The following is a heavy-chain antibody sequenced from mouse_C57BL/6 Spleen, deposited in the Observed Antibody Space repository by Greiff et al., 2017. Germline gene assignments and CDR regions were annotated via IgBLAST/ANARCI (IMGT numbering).Heavy chain of an antibody. CDR1: GYTFTSYW. CDR3: ARDYSNYSGDY. Sequence: VQLQQSGAELVKPGASVKLSCKASGYTFTSYWMHWVKQRPGQGLEWIGYINPSSGYTKYNQKFKDKATLTADKSSSNAYMQLSSLTYEDYAVYYCARDYSNYSGDYWGQGTTLTVSS. D-gene: IGHD2-5*01. CDR2: INPSSGYT. V-gene: IGHV1-7*01. J-gene: IGHJ2*01.